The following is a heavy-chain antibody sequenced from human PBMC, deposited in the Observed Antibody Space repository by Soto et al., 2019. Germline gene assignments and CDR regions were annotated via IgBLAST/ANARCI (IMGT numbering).Heavy chain of an antibody. J-gene: IGHJ4*02. CDR2: TYYRSKWYY. CDR1: GDSVSIYSGA. D-gene: IGHD5-12*01. V-gene: IGHV6-1*01. CDR3: ANDHGYSLDY. Sequence: SQTLSLTCVISGDSVSIYSGAWNWIRQSPSRGLEWLGRTYYRSKWYYDYAESVKSRIIISVDTSKNQFSLQLNSVTPEDAAVYYCANDHGYSLDYWGQGTQVTVS.